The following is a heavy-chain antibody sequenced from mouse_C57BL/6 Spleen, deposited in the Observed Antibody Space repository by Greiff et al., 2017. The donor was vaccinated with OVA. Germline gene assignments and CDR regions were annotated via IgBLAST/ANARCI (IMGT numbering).Heavy chain of an antibody. D-gene: IGHD2-1*01. Sequence: QVQLQQPGAELVKPGASVKMSCKASGYTFTSYWITWVKQRPGQGLEWIGDIYPGSGSTNYNEKFKSKATLTVDTSSSTAYMQLSSLTSEDSAVYYCARREIYYGNPNWYFDVWGTGTTVTVSS. J-gene: IGHJ1*03. CDR3: ARREIYYGNPNWYFDV. CDR1: GYTFTSYW. CDR2: IYPGSGST. V-gene: IGHV1-55*01.